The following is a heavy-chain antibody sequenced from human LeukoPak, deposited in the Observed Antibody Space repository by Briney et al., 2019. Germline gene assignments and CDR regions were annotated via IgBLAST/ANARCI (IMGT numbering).Heavy chain of an antibody. V-gene: IGHV1-2*04. J-gene: IGHJ6*02. CDR3: ARGPGIAVAYNVIYGMDV. CDR2: INPNSGGT. D-gene: IGHD6-19*01. CDR1: GYTFTGYY. Sequence: AASVKVSCKASGYTFTGYYMHWVRQAPGQGLEWMGWINPNSGGTNYAQKFQGWVTMTRDTSISTAYMELSRLRSDDTAVYYCARGPGIAVAYNVIYGMDVWGQGTTVTVSS.